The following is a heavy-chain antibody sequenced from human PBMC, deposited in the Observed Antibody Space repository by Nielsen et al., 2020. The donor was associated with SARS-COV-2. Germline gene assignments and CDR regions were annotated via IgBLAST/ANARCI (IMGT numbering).Heavy chain of an antibody. CDR2: IYTSGST. CDR3: AREVGATREYYFDY. J-gene: IGHJ4*02. CDR1: GGSISSGSYY. V-gene: IGHV4-61*02. Sequence: LRLSCTVSGGSISSGSYYWSWIRQPAGKGLEWIGRIYTSGSTNYNPSLKSRVTISVDTSKNQFSLKLSSVTAADTAVYYCAREVGATREYYFDYWGQGTLVTVSS. D-gene: IGHD1-26*01.